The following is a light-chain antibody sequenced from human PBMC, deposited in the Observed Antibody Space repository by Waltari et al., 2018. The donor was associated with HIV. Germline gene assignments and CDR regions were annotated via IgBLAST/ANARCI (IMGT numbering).Light chain of an antibody. CDR3: QQDKDWPPLT. J-gene: IGKJ4*01. V-gene: IGKV3D-15*01. CDR1: QVVGGN. Sequence: EIVMTQSPATLSVSPGERATLSCRASQVVGGNLAWYQQKPGQAPRLLIFAASTRATGIPARFSGRGSGTEFTLTISSLQSEDFAVYYCQQDKDWPPLTFGGGTKVEI. CDR2: AAS.